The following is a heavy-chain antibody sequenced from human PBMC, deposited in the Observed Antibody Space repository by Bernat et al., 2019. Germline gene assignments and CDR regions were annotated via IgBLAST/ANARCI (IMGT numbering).Heavy chain of an antibody. D-gene: IGHD3-10*01. CDR1: GFTFSSYA. CDR2: ISYDGSNK. V-gene: IGHV3-30-3*01. CDR3: ARDGFAGALDY. J-gene: IGHJ4*02. Sequence: VQLVESGGGLVQPGGSLRLSCAASGFTFSSYAMHWVRQAPGKGLERVAVISYDGSNKYYADSVKGRFTISRDNSKNTLYLQMNSLRAEDTAVYYCARDGFAGALDYWGQGTLVTVSS.